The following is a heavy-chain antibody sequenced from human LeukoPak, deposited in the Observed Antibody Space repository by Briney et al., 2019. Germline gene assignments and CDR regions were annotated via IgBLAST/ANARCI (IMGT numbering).Heavy chain of an antibody. CDR1: GGSISSYN. D-gene: IGHD3-16*02. Sequence: SETLSLTCTVSGGSISSYNWSWIRQPAGKGLEWIGLIYTSGSTNYNPSLKSRVTMSVDTSKNQFSLKLSSVTAADTAVYYCARDAADYDYVWGSYRFYYFDYWGQGTLVTVSS. CDR2: IYTSGST. J-gene: IGHJ4*02. CDR3: ARDAADYDYVWGSYRFYYFDY. V-gene: IGHV4-4*07.